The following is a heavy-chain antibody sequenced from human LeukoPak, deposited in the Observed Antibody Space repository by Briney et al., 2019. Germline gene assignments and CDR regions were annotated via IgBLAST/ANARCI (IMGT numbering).Heavy chain of an antibody. CDR2: ISYDGSNK. J-gene: IGHJ4*02. CDR1: GFAFSSYG. V-gene: IGHV3-30*18. D-gene: IGHD1-26*01. Sequence: GGSLRLSCAATGFAFSSYGMHWVRQAPGKGLEWVAVISYDGSNKYYADSVKGRFTISRDNSKNTLYLQMNSLRAEDTAVYYCAKDKWELLLGYYFDYWGQGTLVTVSS. CDR3: AKDKWELLLGYYFDY.